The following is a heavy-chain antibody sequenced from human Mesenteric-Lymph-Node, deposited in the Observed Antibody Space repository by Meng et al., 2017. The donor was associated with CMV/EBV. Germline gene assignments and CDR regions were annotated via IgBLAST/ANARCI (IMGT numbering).Heavy chain of an antibody. CDR1: FSCYA. J-gene: IGHJ4*02. CDR3: AREIRRYCTSMSCYGGFDS. V-gene: IGHV3-30-3*01. Sequence: FSCYAMHWIRQAPGKGLEWMALISYDGGNKYYAESVKGRFTISRDNSKNTVYLQINSLRAEDTAVYFCAREIRRYCTSMSCYGGFDSWGQGTLVTVSS. CDR2: ISYDGGNK. D-gene: IGHD2-2*01.